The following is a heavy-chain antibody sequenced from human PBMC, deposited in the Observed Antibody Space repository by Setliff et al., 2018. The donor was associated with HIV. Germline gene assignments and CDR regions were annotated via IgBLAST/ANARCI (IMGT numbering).Heavy chain of an antibody. CDR3: ARTWSDYPFVY. J-gene: IGHJ1*01. CDR2: INPNSGGT. Sequence: GASVKVSCKTSGYTFSDYYIHWVRQAPGQGLEWMGWINPNSGGTNYTQRFQGRVTMTADTSASTAYLELRSLTSDDTAVYYCARTWSDYPFVYWGQGTLVTVSS. CDR1: GYTFSDYY. D-gene: IGHD3-3*01. V-gene: IGHV1-2*02.